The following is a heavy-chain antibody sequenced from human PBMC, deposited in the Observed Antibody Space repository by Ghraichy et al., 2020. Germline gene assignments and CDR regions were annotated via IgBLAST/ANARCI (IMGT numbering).Heavy chain of an antibody. J-gene: IGHJ4*02. CDR2: IKQDGSTK. Sequence: GGSLRLSCAASGLTFSNFWMTWVRQAPGKGLEWVANIKQDGSTKHYVDSVKGRFTISRDNAKNSVYLQMDSLRAEDSAVYYCATDKTYQKNKIYYDRFDSWCQASLVTVS. D-gene: IGHD3-22*01. CDR1: GLTFSNFW. CDR3: ATDKTYQKNKIYYDRFDS. V-gene: IGHV3-7*01.